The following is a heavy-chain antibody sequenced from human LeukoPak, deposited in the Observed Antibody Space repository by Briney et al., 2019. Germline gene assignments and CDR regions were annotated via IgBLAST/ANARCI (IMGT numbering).Heavy chain of an antibody. CDR1: GFTFSSYA. J-gene: IGHJ4*02. Sequence: GGSLRLSCAASGFTFSSYAMSWVRQAPGKGLEWVSAISGSGGSTYCADSVKGRFTISRDNSKNTLYLQMNSLRAEDTAVYYCAKDPAFYDSSGYYLIRDYWGQGTLVTVSS. D-gene: IGHD3-22*01. CDR3: AKDPAFYDSSGYYLIRDY. CDR2: ISGSGGST. V-gene: IGHV3-23*01.